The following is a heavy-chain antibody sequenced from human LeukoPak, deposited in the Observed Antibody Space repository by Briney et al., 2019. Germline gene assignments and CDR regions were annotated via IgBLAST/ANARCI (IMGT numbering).Heavy chain of an antibody. Sequence: ASVKVSCKASGYTFSSYDINWVRQATGQGLEWMGWMNPSSGNTGYAQTFQGRVTMTRNTSISTAYMELSSLRSEDTAVYYCARGGGWELLDAFDIWGQGTMATVSS. D-gene: IGHD1-26*01. J-gene: IGHJ3*02. V-gene: IGHV1-8*01. CDR1: GYTFSSYD. CDR2: MNPSSGNT. CDR3: ARGGGWELLDAFDI.